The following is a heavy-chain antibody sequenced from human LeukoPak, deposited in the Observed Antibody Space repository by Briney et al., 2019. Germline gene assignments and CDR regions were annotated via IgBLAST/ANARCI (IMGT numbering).Heavy chain of an antibody. CDR2: ISYDGSNK. D-gene: IGHD6-19*01. CDR3: AKDGRLAFDY. V-gene: IGHV3-30*18. Sequence: PGGSLRLSCAASGFTFSSYGMHWVRQAPGKGLEWVAVISYDGSNKYYADSVKGRFTISRDNSKNTLYLQMNSLRAEDTAVYYCAKDGRLAFDYWGQGTLVTVSS. J-gene: IGHJ4*02. CDR1: GFTFSSYG.